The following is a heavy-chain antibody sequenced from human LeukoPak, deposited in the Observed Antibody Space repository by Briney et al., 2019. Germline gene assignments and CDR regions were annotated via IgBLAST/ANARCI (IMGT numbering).Heavy chain of an antibody. CDR2: ISSDGNNK. V-gene: IGHV3-30*18. D-gene: IGHD5-18*01. CDR3: AKDHMAVRVGYIFDY. J-gene: IGHJ4*02. Sequence: TGGSLRLSCAISGLTLITHGMHWISQAPGKGLEWVAIISSDGNNKYYADSVKGRFTISRDNSKNMLYLEMNSLRADDTAVYYCAKDHMAVRVGYIFDYWGQGTLVTVSS. CDR1: GLTLITHG.